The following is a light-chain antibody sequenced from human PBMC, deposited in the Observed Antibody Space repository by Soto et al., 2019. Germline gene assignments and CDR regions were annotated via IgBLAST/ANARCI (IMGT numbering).Light chain of an antibody. Sequence: EIVLTQSPGTLSLSPGERATLSCRASQSISSSYLGWYQQKPGQGPRLLIYGASSRATGIPARFSGSGSGTDFTLTISSLEPEDFAVYYCQQRSNWPPSWTFGQGTKVDIK. CDR1: QSISSSY. CDR3: QQRSNWPPSWT. J-gene: IGKJ1*01. V-gene: IGKV3D-20*02. CDR2: GAS.